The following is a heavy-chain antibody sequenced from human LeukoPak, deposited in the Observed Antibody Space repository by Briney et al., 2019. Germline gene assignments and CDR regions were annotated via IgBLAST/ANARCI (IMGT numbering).Heavy chain of an antibody. Sequence: GGSLRLSCAASGFTFSDYYMSWIRQAPGKGLEWVSYISSSSSYTNYADSVKGRFTISRDNAKNSLYLQMNSLRAEDTAVYYCARADRWTVTTGVDYWGQGTLVTVSS. V-gene: IGHV3-11*06. CDR2: ISSSSSYT. J-gene: IGHJ4*02. CDR1: GFTFSDYY. D-gene: IGHD4-17*01. CDR3: ARADRWTVTTGVDY.